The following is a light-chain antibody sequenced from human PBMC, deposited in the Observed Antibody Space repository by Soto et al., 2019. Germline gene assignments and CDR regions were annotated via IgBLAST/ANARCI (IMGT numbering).Light chain of an antibody. V-gene: IGLV2-14*01. CDR3: SSYANTYNWV. J-gene: IGLJ3*02. CDR2: GVT. CDR1: SSDVGANNF. Sequence: QSALTQPASVSGSPGQSITISCTGTSSDVGANNFVSWYQQHPGKAPKLLIYGVTSRPSGVSNRFSGSKSGNTASLSISGLQADDDGEYYCSSYANTYNWVFGGGTKVTVL.